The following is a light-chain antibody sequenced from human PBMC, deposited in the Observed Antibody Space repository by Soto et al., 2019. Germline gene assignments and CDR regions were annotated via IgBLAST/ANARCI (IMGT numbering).Light chain of an antibody. CDR3: QQSYSTSIT. CDR1: QSISSY. Sequence: DIQMTQSPSSLSASVGDRVTITCRASQSISSYLNWYQQKPGKAPKLLIYAASSLQSGVPSRFSGSVAGTDFTLTISSLQTEDFATYYCQQSYSTSITFGQGTRLEIK. CDR2: AAS. J-gene: IGKJ5*01. V-gene: IGKV1-39*01.